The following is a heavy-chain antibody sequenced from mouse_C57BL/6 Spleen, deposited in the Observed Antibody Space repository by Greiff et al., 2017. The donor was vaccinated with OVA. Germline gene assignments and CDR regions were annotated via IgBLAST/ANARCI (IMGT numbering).Heavy chain of an antibody. V-gene: IGHV5-15*01. CDR1: GFTFSDYG. CDR2: ISHLAYSI. CDR3: ARHGTVPLSMDY. Sequence: EVKVVESGGGLVQPGGSLKLSCAASGFTFSDYGMAWVRQAPRTGPEWVAFISHLAYSIYYADTVTGRFTISRENAKNTLYLEMSSLRSEDTAMYYCARHGTVPLSMDYWGQGTSVTVSS. J-gene: IGHJ4*01. D-gene: IGHD4-1*01.